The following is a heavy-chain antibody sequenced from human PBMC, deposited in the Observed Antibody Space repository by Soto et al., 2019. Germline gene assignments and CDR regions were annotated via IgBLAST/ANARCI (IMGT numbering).Heavy chain of an antibody. V-gene: IGHV4-39*07. CDR1: GGSISSSTYY. Sequence: PSETLSLTCTVSGGSISSSTYYWGWMRQPPGKGLEWIASFFIGGNTYYNPSLKSRVTISVDTSKNQFSLKLSSVTAADTAVYYCARWYGGSLDYWGQGTLVTVSS. J-gene: IGHJ4*02. CDR3: ARWYGGSLDY. D-gene: IGHD4-17*01. CDR2: FFIGGNT.